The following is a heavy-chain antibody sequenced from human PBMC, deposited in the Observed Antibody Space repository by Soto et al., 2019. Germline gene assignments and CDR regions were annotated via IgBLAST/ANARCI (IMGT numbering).Heavy chain of an antibody. CDR2: IYYSGST. Sequence: SETLSLTCTVSGGSISSGDYYWSWIRQPPGKGLEWIGYIYYSGSTYYNPSLKSRVTISVDTSKNQFSLKLSSVTAADTAVYYCARALEGDYYGSGMWFDPWGQGTLVTVSS. CDR3: ARALEGDYYGSGMWFDP. D-gene: IGHD3-10*01. V-gene: IGHV4-30-4*01. CDR1: GGSISSGDYY. J-gene: IGHJ5*02.